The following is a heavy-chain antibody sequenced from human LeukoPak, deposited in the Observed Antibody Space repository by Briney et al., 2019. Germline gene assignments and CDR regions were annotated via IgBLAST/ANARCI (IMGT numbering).Heavy chain of an antibody. CDR2: INHNGST. Sequence: PSETLSLTCAVYGGSFSGYYWSWIRQPPGKGLGWIGEINHNGSTNYNPSRKSRVTISVDTSKNQFALKLSSVTAADTAVYYCASPGNGRHAFDIWGQGTMVTVSS. CDR1: GGSFSGYY. J-gene: IGHJ3*02. V-gene: IGHV4-34*01. CDR3: ASPGNGRHAFDI. D-gene: IGHD1-1*01.